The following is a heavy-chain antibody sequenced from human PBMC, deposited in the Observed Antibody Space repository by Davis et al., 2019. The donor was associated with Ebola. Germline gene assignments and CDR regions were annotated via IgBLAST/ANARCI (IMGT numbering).Heavy chain of an antibody. V-gene: IGHV1-8*03. J-gene: IGHJ5*02. D-gene: IGHD3-9*01. CDR2: MNPNSGNT. CDR1: GYTFTSYD. Sequence: ASVKVSCKASGYTFTSYDINWVRQATGQGLEWMGWMNPNSGNTGYAQKFQGRVTITRNTSISTAYMELSSLRSEDTAVYYCARGVGTGYYPNNWFDPWGQGTLVTVSS. CDR3: ARGVGTGYYPNNWFDP.